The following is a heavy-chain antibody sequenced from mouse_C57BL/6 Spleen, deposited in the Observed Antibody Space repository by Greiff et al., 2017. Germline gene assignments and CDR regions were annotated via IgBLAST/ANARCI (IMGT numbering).Heavy chain of an antibody. D-gene: IGHD1-3*01. CDR3: AKEAQDYAMDY. CDR2: IWGDGST. J-gene: IGHJ4*01. Sequence: VQLVESGPGLVAPSQRLSITCTVSGFSLTSYGVSWVRQPPGKGLEWLGVIWGDGSTNYHSALISRLSISRENSKSQVFLKLNSLQTDDTATYYCAKEAQDYAMDYWGQGTSVTVSS. CDR1: GFSLTSYG. V-gene: IGHV2-3*01.